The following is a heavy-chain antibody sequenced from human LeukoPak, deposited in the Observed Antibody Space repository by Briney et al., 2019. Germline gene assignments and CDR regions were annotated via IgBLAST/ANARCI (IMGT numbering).Heavy chain of an antibody. J-gene: IGHJ4*02. CDR1: GYTFTGYY. Sequence: GESLKISCKGSGYTFTGYYMHWVRQAPGQGLEWMGWINPNSGGTNYAQKFQGRVTMTRDTSISTAYMELSRLRSDDTAVYYCARDPAVAGTGLGYWGQGTLVTVSS. CDR3: ARDPAVAGTGLGY. V-gene: IGHV1-2*02. CDR2: INPNSGGT. D-gene: IGHD6-19*01.